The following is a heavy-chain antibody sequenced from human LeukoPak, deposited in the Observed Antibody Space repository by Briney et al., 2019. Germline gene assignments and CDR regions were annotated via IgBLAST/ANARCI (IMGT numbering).Heavy chain of an antibody. J-gene: IGHJ4*02. CDR1: GFTFSNYA. Sequence: PGGSLRLSCTASGFTFSNYAMSWVRQAPGKGLEWVSAIGGSGGSTYYADSVKGRFTISRDNSKNTLFLQMSSLRAEDTAVYYCAKRMIFGSGYFDYWGQGTLVTVSS. V-gene: IGHV3-23*01. CDR2: IGGSGGST. CDR3: AKRMIFGSGYFDY. D-gene: IGHD3-3*01.